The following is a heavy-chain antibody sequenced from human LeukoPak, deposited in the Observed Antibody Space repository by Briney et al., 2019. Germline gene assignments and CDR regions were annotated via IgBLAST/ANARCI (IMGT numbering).Heavy chain of an antibody. CDR2: INHSGST. Sequence: PSETLSLTCAVYGGSFSGYYWSWIRQPPGKGLEWIGEINHSGSTNYNPSLKSRVTISVDTSKNQFSLKLSSVTAADTAVYYCARGSKYYDILGWGEGTLVTVSS. V-gene: IGHV4-34*01. J-gene: IGHJ4*02. CDR1: GGSFSGYY. D-gene: IGHD3-9*01. CDR3: ARGSKYYDILG.